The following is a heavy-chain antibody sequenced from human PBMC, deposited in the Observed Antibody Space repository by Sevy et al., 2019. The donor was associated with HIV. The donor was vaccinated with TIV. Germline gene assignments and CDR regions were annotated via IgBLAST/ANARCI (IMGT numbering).Heavy chain of an antibody. CDR3: AILRYFHWLRPYYYGMDV. CDR2: VNPNSGNT. D-gene: IGHD3-9*01. J-gene: IGHJ6*02. Sequence: ASVKVSCKASGYTFTSYDINWVRQATGQGLEWMGWVNPNSGNTGYAQKFQGRVTMTRNTSISTAYMELSSLRSEDTAVYYCAILRYFHWLRPYYYGMDVWGQGTTVTVSS. CDR1: GYTFTSYD. V-gene: IGHV1-8*01.